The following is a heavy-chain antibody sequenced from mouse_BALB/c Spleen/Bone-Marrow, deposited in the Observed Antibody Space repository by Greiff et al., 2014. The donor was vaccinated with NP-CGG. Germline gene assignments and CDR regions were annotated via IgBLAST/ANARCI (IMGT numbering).Heavy chain of an antibody. Sequence: VQLQQSGPGLVAPSQSLSTTCTVSGFSLTSYGVHWVRQPPGKGLEWLGVIWADGSTNYNSALMSRLSISKDNSKSQVFLKMNSLQTDDTAMYYCSRITTATGAMDYWGQGTSVTVSS. V-gene: IGHV2-9*02. J-gene: IGHJ4*01. CDR2: IWADGST. D-gene: IGHD1-2*01. CDR3: SRITTATGAMDY. CDR1: GFSLTSYG.